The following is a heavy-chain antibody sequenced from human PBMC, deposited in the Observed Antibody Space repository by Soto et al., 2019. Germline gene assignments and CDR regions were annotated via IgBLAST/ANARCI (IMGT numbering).Heavy chain of an antibody. CDR3: ARDQAGTGSSSWYYFDY. V-gene: IGHV4-59*12. D-gene: IGHD6-13*01. CDR2: IYYSGST. CDR1: GGSISSYY. Sequence: SETLSLTCTVSGGSISSYYWSWIRQPPGKGLEWIGYIYYSGSTNYNPSLKSRVTISVDTSKNQFSLKLSSVTAADTAVYYCARDQAGTGSSSWYYFDYWGQGTLVTVSS. J-gene: IGHJ4*02.